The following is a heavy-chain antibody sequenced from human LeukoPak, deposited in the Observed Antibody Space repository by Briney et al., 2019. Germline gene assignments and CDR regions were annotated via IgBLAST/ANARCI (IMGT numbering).Heavy chain of an antibody. D-gene: IGHD2-21*02. V-gene: IGHV1-2*02. CDR2: INPNIGDA. CDR3: ARMDLDGGDSIGFDS. J-gene: IGHJ5*01. CDR1: GYTFTGYF. Sequence: GASVTVSCKASGYTFTGYFMHWVRQAPGQGLEWMGWINPNIGDASYAQKFQGRVTMTRDRSINTAYMELSGLTSDDTAVYYCARMDLDGGDSIGFDSWGQGTLVTVSS.